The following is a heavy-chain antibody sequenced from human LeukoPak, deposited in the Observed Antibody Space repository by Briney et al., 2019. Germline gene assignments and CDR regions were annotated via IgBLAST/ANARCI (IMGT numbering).Heavy chain of an antibody. CDR2: IYHSGMT. CDR1: GGSISSPNW. V-gene: IGHV4-4*02. Sequence: PSGTLSLTCAVSGGSISSPNWWSWVRQPPGKGLEWIGEIYHSGMTNYKTSLKSRVTISVDTSKNQFSLKLSSVTAADTAVYYCARPSVLRYFDWSLRGYFQHWGQGTLVTVSS. D-gene: IGHD3-9*01. CDR3: ARPSVLRYFDWSLRGYFQH. J-gene: IGHJ1*01.